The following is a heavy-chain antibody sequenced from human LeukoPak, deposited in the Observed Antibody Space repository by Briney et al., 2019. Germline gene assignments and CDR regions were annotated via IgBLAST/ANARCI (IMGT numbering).Heavy chain of an antibody. CDR3: AATLTVTSGSTYYGLDV. Sequence: SVKVSCKASGFTFATSTVQWVRQARGQRLEWMGWIVVGSGHTNYAQKFQQRVTITRDMSTSTAYMYLSSLTSEDTALYYCAATLTVTSGSTYYGLDVWGQGTTVTVSS. CDR2: IVVGSGHT. V-gene: IGHV1-58*01. CDR1: GFTFATST. J-gene: IGHJ6*02. D-gene: IGHD4-17*01.